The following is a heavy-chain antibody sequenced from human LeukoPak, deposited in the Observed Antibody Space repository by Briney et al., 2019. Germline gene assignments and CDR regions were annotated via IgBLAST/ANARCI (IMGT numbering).Heavy chain of an antibody. J-gene: IGHJ4*02. Sequence: GESLKISCKGSGYSFTSYWIGWVRQMPGKGLEWMGIIYPGDSDTRYSPSFQGQVTISADKSISTAYLQWSSLKASDTAMYYCAGRYYYGSGSYPFDYWGQGTLVTVSS. V-gene: IGHV5-51*01. CDR1: GYSFTSYW. D-gene: IGHD3-10*01. CDR3: AGRYYYGSGSYPFDY. CDR2: IYPGDSDT.